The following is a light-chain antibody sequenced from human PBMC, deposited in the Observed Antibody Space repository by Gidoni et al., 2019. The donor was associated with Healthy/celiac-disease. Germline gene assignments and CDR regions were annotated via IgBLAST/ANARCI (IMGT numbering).Light chain of an antibody. CDR1: SLRSYY. V-gene: IGLV3-19*01. CDR3: NSRDSSGNYVV. Sequence: SSELTQDPAVSVALGQTVRITGQGDSLRSYYASWYQQKPGQAPVLVIYGKNNRPSGIPDRFSGSSSGNTASLTITGAQAEDEADYYCNSRDSSGNYVVFGGGTKLTVL. CDR2: GKN. J-gene: IGLJ2*01.